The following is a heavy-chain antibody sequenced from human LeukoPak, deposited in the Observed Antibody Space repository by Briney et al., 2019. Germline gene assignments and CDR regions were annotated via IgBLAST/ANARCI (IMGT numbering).Heavy chain of an antibody. D-gene: IGHD6-13*01. J-gene: IGHJ4*02. Sequence: SGTLSLTCAVSGGSISSSNWWSWVRPPPGKGLEWIGEIYHSGSTNYNPSLKSRVTISVDKSKNQLSLRLSSVTAADTAVYYCARFSNIAAAGAGFDYWGQGTLVTVSS. V-gene: IGHV4-4*02. CDR1: GGSISSSNW. CDR3: ARFSNIAAAGAGFDY. CDR2: IYHSGST.